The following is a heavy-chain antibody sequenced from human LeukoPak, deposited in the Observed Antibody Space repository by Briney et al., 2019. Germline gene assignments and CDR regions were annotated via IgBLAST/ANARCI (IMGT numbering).Heavy chain of an antibody. V-gene: IGHV3-48*01. CDR2: IRGSSSSI. Sequence: GSLRLSCAASGFTFSSYTMNWVRQAPGKGPEWVSYIRGSSSSIYYADSVKGRFTISRDNAKNSLYLQMNSLRAEDTAVYYCARQWFGDWGYYFDYWGQGTLVTVPS. CDR1: GFTFSSYT. D-gene: IGHD3-10*01. J-gene: IGHJ4*02. CDR3: ARQWFGDWGYYFDY.